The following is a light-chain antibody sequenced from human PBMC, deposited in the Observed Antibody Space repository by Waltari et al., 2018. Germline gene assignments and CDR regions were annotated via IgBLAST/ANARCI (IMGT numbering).Light chain of an antibody. CDR1: PSISTY. J-gene: IGKJ2*01. V-gene: IGKV1-39*01. CDR3: QQTYSVPYT. Sequence: DIQMTQSPSSLSASVGDRVTIPCRASPSISTYLNWYQQKPGKAPNLLIHAASTLQSGVPSRFSGSGSGTGFTLTISSLQPEDCATYYCQQTYSVPYTFGQGTRLEIK. CDR2: AAS.